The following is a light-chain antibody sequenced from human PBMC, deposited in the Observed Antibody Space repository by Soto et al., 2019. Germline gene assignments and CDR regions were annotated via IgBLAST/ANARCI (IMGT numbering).Light chain of an antibody. J-gene: IGLJ1*01. CDR1: TSDVGGYDY. Sequence: QSVLTQPASVSGSPGQSITISCTGTTSDVGGYDYVSWYQQHPGQAPKLLIYGVSNRPSGVSHRFSGSKSGNTASLSISGLQAEDEADHYCYSFTTGNTLYVFGTGTKVTVL. CDR2: GVS. CDR3: YSFTTGNTLYV. V-gene: IGLV2-14*01.